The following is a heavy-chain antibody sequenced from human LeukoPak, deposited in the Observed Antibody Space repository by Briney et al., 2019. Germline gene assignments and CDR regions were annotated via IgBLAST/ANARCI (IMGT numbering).Heavy chain of an antibody. V-gene: IGHV4-34*01. CDR1: GGSFSGYY. Sequence: SETLSLTCAVYGGSFSGYYWSWIRQPPGKGLEWIGEINHSGSTNYNPSLKSRVTISVDTSKNQFSLKLSSVTAADTAVYYCARHEDIVVVPAAIGPLLGAFDIWGQGTMVTVSS. J-gene: IGHJ3*02. CDR3: ARHEDIVVVPAAIGPLLGAFDI. CDR2: INHSGST. D-gene: IGHD2-2*01.